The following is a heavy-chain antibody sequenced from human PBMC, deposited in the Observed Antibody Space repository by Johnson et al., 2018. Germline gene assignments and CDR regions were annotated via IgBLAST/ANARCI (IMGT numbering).Heavy chain of an antibody. CDR3: ARGAPRGGPPIGYYGSGSRPDAFDI. J-gene: IGHJ3*02. V-gene: IGHV3-33*01. Sequence: VQLVESGGGVVQPGRSLRLSCAASGFTFSSYGMHWVRQAPGKGLEWVAVIWYDGSNKYYADSVKGRFTISRDNSKKTLYLPMNSLRAEDTAVYYGARGAPRGGPPIGYYGSGSRPDAFDIWGQGTMVTVSS. CDR2: IWYDGSNK. D-gene: IGHD3-10*01. CDR1: GFTFSSYG.